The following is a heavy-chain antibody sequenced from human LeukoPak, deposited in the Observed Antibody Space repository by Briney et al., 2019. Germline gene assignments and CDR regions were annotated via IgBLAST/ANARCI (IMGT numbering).Heavy chain of an antibody. CDR2: IRSKAYGGTT. D-gene: IGHD2-21*01. V-gene: IGHV3-49*03. J-gene: IGHJ3*02. Sequence: GGSLRLSCTASGFTFGDYARGWFRQAPGKGREWGGFIRSKAYGGTTEYAASVKGRFTISRDDSKSIAYLQMNSLKTEDTAVYYCTRDSVGIVVVGDAFDIWGQGTMVTVSS. CDR3: TRDSVGIVVVGDAFDI. CDR1: GFTFGDYA.